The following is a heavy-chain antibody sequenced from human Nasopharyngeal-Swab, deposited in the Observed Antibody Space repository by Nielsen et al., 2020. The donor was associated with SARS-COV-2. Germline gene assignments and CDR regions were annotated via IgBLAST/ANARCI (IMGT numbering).Heavy chain of an antibody. V-gene: IGHV4-61*02. CDR3: VRDSPMTRAVIVEY. J-gene: IGHJ4*02. CDR1: GDSIGSGKYY. CDR2: IDTRGT. D-gene: IGHD3-10*01. Sequence: SETLSLTCTVSGDSIGSGKYYWGWIRQSAGKGLEWLGRIDTRGTTYNPSLKSRVTMSLDTSENEFSLKVNSVTAADTAVYYCVRDSPMTRAVIVEYWGQGTLVTVSS.